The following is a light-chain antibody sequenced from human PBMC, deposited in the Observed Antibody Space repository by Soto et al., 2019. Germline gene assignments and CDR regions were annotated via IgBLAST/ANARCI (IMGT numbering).Light chain of an antibody. CDR1: QHINIY. CDR2: GAS. V-gene: IGKV1-39*01. J-gene: IGKJ2*01. CDR3: HQGYRSPYT. Sequence: IQLTQSPSSLSASVGDRVTVTCRASQHINIYLNWYQQKPGKAPTLLIYGASSLQSGVPSRFSCGGSRTDCTLTISSRQAEDFATYYCHQGYRSPYTFGQGTRLEI.